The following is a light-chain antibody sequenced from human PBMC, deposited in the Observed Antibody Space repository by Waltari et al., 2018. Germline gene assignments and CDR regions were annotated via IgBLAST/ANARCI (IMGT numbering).Light chain of an antibody. J-gene: IGLJ2*01. CDR1: SSDVGAYNS. CDR3: SSYTTSSTVV. Sequence: QSALTQPASVSGSPGQSIAISCTGTSSDVGAYNSVSWYRQHAGKAPKFMIYGVSNRPSGVSNRFSGSKSGNTASLTISGLQAEDEADYYCSSYTTSSTVVFGGGTKVTVL. CDR2: GVS. V-gene: IGLV2-14*01.